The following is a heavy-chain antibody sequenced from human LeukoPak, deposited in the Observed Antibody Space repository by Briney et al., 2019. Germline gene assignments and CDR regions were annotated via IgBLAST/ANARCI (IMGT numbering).Heavy chain of an antibody. Sequence: SETLSLTCTVSGGSISSSSYYWGWIRQPPGKGLEWIGSIYYSGSTYYNPSLKSRVTISVDTSKNQFSLKLSSVTAADTAVYYCARGELYSSSWYDPFDYRGQGTLVTVSS. J-gene: IGHJ4*02. D-gene: IGHD6-13*01. V-gene: IGHV4-39*07. CDR1: GGSISSSSYY. CDR3: ARGELYSSSWYDPFDY. CDR2: IYYSGST.